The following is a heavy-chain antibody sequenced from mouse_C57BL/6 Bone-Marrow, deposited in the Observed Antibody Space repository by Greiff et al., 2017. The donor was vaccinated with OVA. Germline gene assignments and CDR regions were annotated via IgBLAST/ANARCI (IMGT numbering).Heavy chain of an antibody. J-gene: IGHJ3*01. CDR2: IYPSDSET. CDR1: GYTFTSYW. D-gene: IGHD2-2*01. V-gene: IGHV1-61*01. CDR3: ARERGYGYGGFAY. Sequence: QVQLQQPGAELVRPGSSVKLSCKASGYTFTSYWMDWVKQRPGQGLEWIGNIYPSDSETHYNQKFKDKATLTVDKSSSTAYMQLSSLTSEDSAVYYCARERGYGYGGFAYWGQGTLVTVSA.